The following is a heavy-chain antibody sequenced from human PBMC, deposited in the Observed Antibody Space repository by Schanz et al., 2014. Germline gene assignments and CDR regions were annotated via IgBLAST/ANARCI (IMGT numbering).Heavy chain of an antibody. CDR1: GDTLSSYG. D-gene: IGHD3-3*01. V-gene: IGHV1-69*04. CDR2: IIPNLGSA. Sequence: QVQLVQSGAEVKKPGSSVTVSCKASGDTLSSYGISWVRQAPGQGLEWMGRIIPNLGSANYAQKFQGRVTITADKSTRTVYMELSSLRSEATAIYYCARGNTIFGVVILGWLDPWGQGTLVTVSS. J-gene: IGHJ5*02. CDR3: ARGNTIFGVVILGWLDP.